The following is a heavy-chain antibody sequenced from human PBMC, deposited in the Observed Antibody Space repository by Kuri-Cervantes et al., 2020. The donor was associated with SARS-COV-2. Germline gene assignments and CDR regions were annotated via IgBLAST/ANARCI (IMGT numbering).Heavy chain of an antibody. CDR3: ATRNYYDSSPFDY. D-gene: IGHD3-22*01. J-gene: IGHJ4*02. CDR1: GFTFDDYA. Sequence: SLKISCAASGFTFDDYAMHWVRQAPGKGLEWVSGISWNSGSIGYADSVKGRFTISRDNSKNTLYLQMNSLRAEDTAVYYCATRNYYDSSPFDYWGQGTLVTVSS. CDR2: ISWNSGSI. V-gene: IGHV3-9*01.